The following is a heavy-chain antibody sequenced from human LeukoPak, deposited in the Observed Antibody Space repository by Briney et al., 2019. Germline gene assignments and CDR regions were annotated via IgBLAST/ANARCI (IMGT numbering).Heavy chain of an antibody. Sequence: ASVKVSCKASGYSFTTYGISWVRQAPGQGLEWMGWISAYNGNTNYAQKLQGRVTMTTDTSTSTAYMELRSLRSDDTAVYYCARGSDCSGGSCWNWFDPWGQGTLVTVSS. CDR2: ISAYNGNT. V-gene: IGHV1-18*01. CDR1: GYSFTTYG. J-gene: IGHJ5*02. CDR3: ARGSDCSGGSCWNWFDP. D-gene: IGHD2-15*01.